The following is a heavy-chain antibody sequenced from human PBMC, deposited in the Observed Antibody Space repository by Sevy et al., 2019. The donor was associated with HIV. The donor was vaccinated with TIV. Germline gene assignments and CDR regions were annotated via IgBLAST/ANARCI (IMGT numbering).Heavy chain of an antibody. CDR3: AKDPSPGYSYGYGYYFDY. Sequence: GGSLRLSCAASGFTFSSYAMSWVRQAPGKGLEWVSAISGSGGSTYYADSVKGRFTISRDNSKNTLYLQMNSLRAEDTAVYYCAKDPSPGYSYGYGYYFDYWGQGILVTVSS. J-gene: IGHJ4*02. D-gene: IGHD5-18*01. V-gene: IGHV3-23*01. CDR2: ISGSGGST. CDR1: GFTFSSYA.